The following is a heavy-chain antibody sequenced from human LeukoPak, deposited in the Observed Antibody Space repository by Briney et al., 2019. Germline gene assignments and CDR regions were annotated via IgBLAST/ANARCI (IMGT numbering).Heavy chain of an antibody. J-gene: IGHJ4*02. V-gene: IGHV1-24*01. CDR2: FDPEDGET. CDR1: GYTLTELS. Sequence: ASVKVSCKVSGYTLTELSMHWVRQAPGKGLEWMGGFDPEDGETIYAQKFQGRVTMTEDTSTDTAYMELSSLTSEDTAAYYCAAHSKEQQLAPNFDYWGQGTLVTVSS. CDR3: AAHSKEQQLAPNFDY. D-gene: IGHD6-13*01.